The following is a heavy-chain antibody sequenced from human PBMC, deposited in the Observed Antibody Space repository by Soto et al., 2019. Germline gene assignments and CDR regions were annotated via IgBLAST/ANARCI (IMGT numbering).Heavy chain of an antibody. J-gene: IGHJ4*02. Sequence: QLQLQESGPGLVKPSETLSLTCTVSGGSFSSNSYYWAWIRQPPGKGLEWIGSIYYSGTTFYSPSLKSRVTISVDTSKNQFSLKLTSVTAADTAVYYCARRVKVATIDYWGQGILVTVSS. D-gene: IGHD5-12*01. CDR1: GGSFSSNSYY. CDR2: IYYSGTT. CDR3: ARRVKVATIDY. V-gene: IGHV4-39*01.